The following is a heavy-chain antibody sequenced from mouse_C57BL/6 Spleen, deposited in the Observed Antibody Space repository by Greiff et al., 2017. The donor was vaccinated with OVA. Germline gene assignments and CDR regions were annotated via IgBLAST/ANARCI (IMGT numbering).Heavy chain of an antibody. CDR2: INPGSGGT. V-gene: IGHV1-54*01. D-gene: IGHD1-1*01. CDR3: ATTVVGGGAY. J-gene: IGHJ2*01. Sequence: LVRPGTSVKVSCKASGYAFTNYLIEWVKQRPGQGLEWIGVINPGSGGTNYNEKFKGKATLTADKSSSTAYMQLSSLTSEDSTVYFCATTVVGGGAYWGQGTTLTVSS. CDR1: GYAFTNYL.